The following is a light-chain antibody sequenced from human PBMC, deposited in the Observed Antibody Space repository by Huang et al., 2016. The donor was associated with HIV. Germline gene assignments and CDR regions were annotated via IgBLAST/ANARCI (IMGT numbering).Light chain of an antibody. V-gene: IGKV3-20*01. Sequence: EIVLTQSPGTLSLSPGERATLSCRANQTVTRRSLAWYQQRPGQAPRLLISGASSRATGIPGRFSGSGSGTDFALTISGLEPEDFVIYYCHQYGRAPPTFGRGTKLEIK. J-gene: IGKJ2*01. CDR3: HQYGRAPPT. CDR2: GAS. CDR1: QTVTRRS.